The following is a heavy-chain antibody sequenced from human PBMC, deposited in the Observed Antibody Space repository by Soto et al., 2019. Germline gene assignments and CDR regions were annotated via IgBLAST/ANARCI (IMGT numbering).Heavy chain of an antibody. CDR1: GFTFKNYA. V-gene: IGHV3-23*01. Sequence: EVQLLESGGGLVQPGGSLRLSCAGSGFTFKNYAMSWIRQAPGKGLEWVSAINPSGDSTYYAGSVKGRFTISRDNSKNILYHQMTSLRAEDTALYYCATTGTMYYWGQGTLVTVSS. J-gene: IGHJ4*02. D-gene: IGHD1-7*01. CDR3: ATTGTMYY. CDR2: INPSGDST.